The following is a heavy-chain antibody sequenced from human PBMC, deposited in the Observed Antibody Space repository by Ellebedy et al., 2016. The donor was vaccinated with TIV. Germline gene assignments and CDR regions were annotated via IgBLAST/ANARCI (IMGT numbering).Heavy chain of an antibody. V-gene: IGHV4-34*01. D-gene: IGHD3-3*01. J-gene: IGHJ6*02. CDR2: INDRGST. Sequence: MPGGSLRLSCAVYGGSFSGNYWSWIRPPPGKGLEWIGEINDRGSTNYNPSLKSRVTISVDTSKNQFSLKLTSVSAADTAVYYCARGALAILGVVTGYYGLDVWGQGTTVTVSS. CDR3: ARGALAILGVVTGYYGLDV. CDR1: GGSFSGNY.